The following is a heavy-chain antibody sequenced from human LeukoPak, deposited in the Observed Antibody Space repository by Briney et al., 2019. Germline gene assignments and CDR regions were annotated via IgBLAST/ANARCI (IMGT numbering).Heavy chain of an antibody. Sequence: ASETLSLTCTVSGGSISSYYWSWIRQPPGKGLEWLGEINHSGSTNYNPSLKSRVTISVDTSKNQFSLKLSSVTAADTAVYYCARVLGYSSSWYGWYFDLWGRGTLVTVSS. CDR2: INHSGST. CDR3: ARVLGYSSSWYGWYFDL. J-gene: IGHJ2*01. V-gene: IGHV4-34*01. CDR1: GGSISSYY. D-gene: IGHD6-13*01.